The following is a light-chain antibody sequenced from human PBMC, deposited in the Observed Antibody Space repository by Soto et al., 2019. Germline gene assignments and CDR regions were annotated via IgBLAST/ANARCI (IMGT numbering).Light chain of an antibody. CDR2: DVS. V-gene: IGKV1-5*01. CDR1: HSLNGR. Sequence: DIQMTQSPSTLSSSIGDRVTITCRASHSLNGRLAWYRQRPGHAPDLLIYDVSTLDTGVPSRFSGTESETEFSLTTSGLQPDDFANYYCQQYNYHSTFGQGTTVEIK. J-gene: IGKJ1*01. CDR3: QQYNYHST.